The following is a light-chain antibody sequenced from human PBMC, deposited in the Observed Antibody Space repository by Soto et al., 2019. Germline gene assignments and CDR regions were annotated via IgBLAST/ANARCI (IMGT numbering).Light chain of an antibody. V-gene: IGLV2-8*01. Sequence: QSALTQRPSASGSPGQSVTISCTGTSSDVGGYNYVSWYQQHPGKVPKLMIYDVRKRPSGVPDRFSGSKSGNTASLTVSGLQAEDEADYYCSSYAGNNNLVFGGGTKLTVL. CDR2: DVR. CDR3: SSYAGNNNLV. J-gene: IGLJ3*02. CDR1: SSDVGGYNY.